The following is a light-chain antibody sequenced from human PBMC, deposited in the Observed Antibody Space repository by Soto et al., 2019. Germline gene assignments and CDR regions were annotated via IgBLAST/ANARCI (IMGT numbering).Light chain of an antibody. CDR1: QGVSSR. J-gene: IGKJ1*01. V-gene: IGKV1-12*01. CDR3: HQTNSSPLP. Sequence: SSVSASVGDTVAITCRSSQGVSSRLAWYQQKPGTAPKVLISVASSLQSGVPSRFSGSGSGTDFTLTISSLQPEDFATYYCHQTNSSPLPFCRATK. CDR2: VAS.